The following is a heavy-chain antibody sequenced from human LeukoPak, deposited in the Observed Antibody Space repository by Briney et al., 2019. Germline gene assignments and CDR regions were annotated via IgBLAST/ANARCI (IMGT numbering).Heavy chain of an antibody. CDR2: IIPIFGTT. V-gene: IGHV1-69*06. CDR3: ARGSFAWFPSDLDY. J-gene: IGHJ4*02. CDR1: GGTFSSYA. Sequence: GASVKVSCKASGGTFSSYAISWVRQAPGQGLEWMGGIIPIFGTTNYAQKFQDRVTITADKSTSTAYMELSSLRSEDTAVYYCARGSFAWFPSDLDYWGQGTLVTVSS. D-gene: IGHD3-9*01.